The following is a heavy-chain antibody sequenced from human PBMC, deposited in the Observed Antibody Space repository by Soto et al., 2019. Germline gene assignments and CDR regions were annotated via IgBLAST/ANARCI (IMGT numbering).Heavy chain of an antibody. V-gene: IGHV1-2*02. D-gene: IGHD3-16*01. CDR3: ARGSGSIWFDY. CDR1: GYTFTANY. Sequence: ASVKVSCKPSGYTFTANYIHWVRQAPGQGLEWMGWMATRTGDTRFAQKFQGRVSITRDTSIGTAYMELTTLTLDDTAVYYCARGSGSIWFDYCGQGSLVTVSS. CDR2: MATRTGDT. J-gene: IGHJ4*02.